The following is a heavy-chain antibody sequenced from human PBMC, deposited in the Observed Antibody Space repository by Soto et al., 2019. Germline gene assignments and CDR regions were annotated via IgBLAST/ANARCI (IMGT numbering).Heavy chain of an antibody. CDR1: GGSVNSGHYY. V-gene: IGHV4-61*01. Sequence: QVQLQESGPGLVKPSETLFLTCTVSGGSVNSGHYYWSWLRQPPGKGLEWIAYIYYSGSSNYSPSLKSRVTTSVDTSKNQFALRLSSVTAADTDVDYCARDNDNAFDIWGQGTMVTVSS. CDR2: IYYSGSS. CDR3: ARDNDNAFDI. D-gene: IGHD1-1*01. J-gene: IGHJ3*02.